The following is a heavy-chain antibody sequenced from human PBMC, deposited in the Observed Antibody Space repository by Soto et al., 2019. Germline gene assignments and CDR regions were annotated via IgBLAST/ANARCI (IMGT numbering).Heavy chain of an antibody. Sequence: PRLSFEGSGLTLSEHYLDWVRQAPLHVVEWVGRSRDKPQGYSTAYAASVKGRFTTSRDESKNSAYLQMNSLKTEDTAVYYCVRATYFSDSSGYTSCLDYWGQGTLVT. V-gene: IGHV3-72*01. J-gene: IGHJ4*02. CDR2: SRDKPQGYST. CDR1: GLTLSEHY. D-gene: IGHD3-22*01. CDR3: VRATYFSDSSGYTSCLDY.